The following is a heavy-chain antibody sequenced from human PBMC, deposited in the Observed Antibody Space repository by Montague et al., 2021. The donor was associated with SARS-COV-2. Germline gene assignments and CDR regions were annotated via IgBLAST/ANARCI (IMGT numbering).Heavy chain of an antibody. CDR3: ARTPTRPLSLDS. D-gene: IGHD6-6*01. V-gene: IGHV4-4*07. Sequence: SETLSLTSAVSGGSITGFSWSWVRQPAGKGLEWIGRVTTSGTTNYSPSLRSRVTMSVDTSKNQFSLNLNSVTAADTAIYYCARTPTRPLSLDSWGQGTLVTVSS. CDR1: GGSITGFS. J-gene: IGHJ4*02. CDR2: VTTSGTT.